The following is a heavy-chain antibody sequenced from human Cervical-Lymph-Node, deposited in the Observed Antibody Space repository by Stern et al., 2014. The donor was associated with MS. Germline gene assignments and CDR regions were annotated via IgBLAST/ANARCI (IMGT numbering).Heavy chain of an antibody. D-gene: IGHD5-18*01. J-gene: IGHJ4*02. V-gene: IGHV1-69*01. CDR1: GGTFSSYG. Sequence: QMQLVQSGAEVKKPGSSVKVSCKASGGTFSSYGIIWVRQAPGQGLEWMGGIIPIFGTANYAQRFQGRVTITADESTSTAYMELSSLRSEDMAVYYCARVGGYGYLPYWGQGTLVTVSS. CDR2: IIPIFGTA. CDR3: ARVGGYGYLPY.